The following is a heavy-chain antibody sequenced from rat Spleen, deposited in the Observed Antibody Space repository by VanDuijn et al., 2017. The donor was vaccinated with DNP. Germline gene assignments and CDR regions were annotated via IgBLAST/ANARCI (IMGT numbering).Heavy chain of an antibody. CDR1: GFNFNDYW. J-gene: IGHJ4*01. V-gene: IGHV4-2*01. D-gene: IGHD1-11*01. CDR3: AKHPTEGIVESLVMDA. Sequence: EVKLVESGGGLVQPGRSLKLSCAASGFNFNDYWMGWVRQAPGKGLERIGEINKESSTINYSPSSKDKFTISRDNAQNTLYLQMNKLGSDDTAIYYCAKHPTEGIVESLVMDAWGQGASVTVSS. CDR2: INKESSTI.